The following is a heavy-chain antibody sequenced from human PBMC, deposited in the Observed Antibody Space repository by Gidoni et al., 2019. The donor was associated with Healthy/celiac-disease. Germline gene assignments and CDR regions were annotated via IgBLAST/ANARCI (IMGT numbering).Heavy chain of an antibody. J-gene: IGHJ4*02. Sequence: QVQLQQWGAGLLKPSQTLSLTCAVYGGSFSGYYWSWIRQPPGKGLEWIGEINHSGSTNYNPSLKSRVNISVETSKNQVSLKMSSVTAADTAVYYCARGVTSDYWGQGTLVTVSS. CDR2: INHSGST. V-gene: IGHV4-34*01. CDR1: GGSFSGYY. CDR3: ARGVTSDY. D-gene: IGHD2-21*02.